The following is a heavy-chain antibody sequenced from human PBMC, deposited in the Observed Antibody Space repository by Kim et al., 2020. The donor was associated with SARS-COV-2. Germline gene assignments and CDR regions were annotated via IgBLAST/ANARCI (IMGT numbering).Heavy chain of an antibody. J-gene: IGHJ6*02. D-gene: IGHD2-15*01. CDR2: INSKTDGGTT. CDR1: GFTFSNAW. V-gene: IGHV3-15*01. Sequence: GGSLRLSCVDSGFTFSNAWMSWVRQAPGKGLEWVGRINSKTDGGTTVYAAPVKGRFTISRDDSKNTLYLQMNSLKTEDTAVYYCTTVVAATQHYYYGMNVWGRGTSVTVSS. CDR3: TTVVAATQHYYYGMNV.